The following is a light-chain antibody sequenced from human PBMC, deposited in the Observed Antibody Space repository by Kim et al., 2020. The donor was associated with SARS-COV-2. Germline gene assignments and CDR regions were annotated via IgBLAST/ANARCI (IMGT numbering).Light chain of an antibody. Sequence: EIVLTQSPGTLSLSPGERATLSCRASQSVSSSYLAWYQQKPGQAPRLLIYRASSRATGIPDRFSGSGSGTDFTLTISRLEPEDFAVYYCQQYDNSRTFGQGIKVDIK. CDR3: QQYDNSRT. J-gene: IGKJ1*01. CDR2: RAS. V-gene: IGKV3-20*01. CDR1: QSVSSSY.